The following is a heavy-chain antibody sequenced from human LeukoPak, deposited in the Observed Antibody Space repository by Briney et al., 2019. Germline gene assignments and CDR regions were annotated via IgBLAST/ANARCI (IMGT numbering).Heavy chain of an antibody. Sequence: PGGSLRLSCAASGFTFGNYAMSWVRRAPGKGLDWVSAISGPAFTTYYADSVKGRFTVSRDNPKETLYLQMNSLTAEDTAVYYCAKAGVELATISPFDIWGQGTMVTVSS. CDR1: GFTFGNYA. D-gene: IGHD5-24*01. CDR3: AKAGVELATISPFDI. J-gene: IGHJ3*02. CDR2: ISGPAFTT. V-gene: IGHV3-23*01.